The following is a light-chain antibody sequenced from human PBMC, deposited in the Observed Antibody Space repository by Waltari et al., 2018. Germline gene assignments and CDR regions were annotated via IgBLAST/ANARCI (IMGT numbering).Light chain of an antibody. V-gene: IGKV3-15*01. CDR3: QQYNNWPPLT. CDR1: ESVGTN. CDR2: HAA. J-gene: IGKJ4*01. Sequence: ETVMTQSPATLSVSPGESATLSCRATESVGTNLAWYLQKPGQPPRLLIYHAAARATGVPNRFSGSGSGTEFTLTISSLQPEDFALYFCQQYNNWPPLTFGGGTKVEMK.